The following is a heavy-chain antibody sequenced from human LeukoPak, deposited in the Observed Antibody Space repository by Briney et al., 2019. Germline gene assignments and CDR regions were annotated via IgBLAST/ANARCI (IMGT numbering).Heavy chain of an antibody. V-gene: IGHV3-7*01. CDR1: GFTFSFHW. J-gene: IGHJ4*02. D-gene: IGHD4-17*01. CDR2: INQDESRK. CDR3: ARLKGDYTTYDY. Sequence: GGSLRLSCAAAGFTFSFHWMSWVRHAPGDGLEWGASINQDESRKNYVDSVKGRFTISRDNAKDSLYLQMSSLRAEDTAVYYCARLKGDYTTYDYWGQGTLVTVSS.